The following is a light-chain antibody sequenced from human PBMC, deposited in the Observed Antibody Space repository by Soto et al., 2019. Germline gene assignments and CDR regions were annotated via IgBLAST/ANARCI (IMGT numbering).Light chain of an antibody. Sequence: EIVLTQSPATLSLSPGERATLSCRASQSVSSYLACYQQKPGQAPRLLIYDASNRATGIAARFSGSGSGTGFTLTISSLEPEDFAVYYGQQRSNWPLTFGGGTKVEIK. CDR2: DAS. V-gene: IGKV3-11*01. CDR3: QQRSNWPLT. CDR1: QSVSSY. J-gene: IGKJ4*01.